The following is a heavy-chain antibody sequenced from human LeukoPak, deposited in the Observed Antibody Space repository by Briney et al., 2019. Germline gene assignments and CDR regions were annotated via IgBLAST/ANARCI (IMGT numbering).Heavy chain of an antibody. CDR2: INSDGRST. Sequence: GALRLSCAASGFTFSNYWMHWVRQAPGKGLVWVSRINSDGRSTSYADSVKGRFTISRDNAKNTLYLQMNSLRAEDTAVYYCARETYSTSSGADYYYMDVWGKGTTVTVSS. V-gene: IGHV3-74*01. D-gene: IGHD6-6*01. CDR1: GFTFSNYW. J-gene: IGHJ6*03. CDR3: ARETYSTSSGADYYYMDV.